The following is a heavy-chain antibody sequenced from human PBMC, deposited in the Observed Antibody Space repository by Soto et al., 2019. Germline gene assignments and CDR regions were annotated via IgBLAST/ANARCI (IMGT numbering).Heavy chain of an antibody. J-gene: IGHJ4*02. D-gene: IGHD1-26*01. V-gene: IGHV4-61*01. CDR3: ARGGSYNRY. CDR2: IYSSGST. CDR1: GGSVSSGSYY. Sequence: SETLSLTCTVSGGSVSSGSYYWSWIRQPPGKGLEWIGYIYSSGSTSYNPSLKSRVTISVDTSKNQFSLKLTSVTAADTAVYYCARGGSYNRYWGQGTLVTVSS.